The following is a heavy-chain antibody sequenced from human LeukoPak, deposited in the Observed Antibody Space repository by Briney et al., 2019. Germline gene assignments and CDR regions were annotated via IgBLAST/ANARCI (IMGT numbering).Heavy chain of an antibody. Sequence: PSETLSLTCTVSGGSISSYYWSWIRQPPGKGLEWIGYIYYSGSTNYNPSLKSRVAISVDTSKNQFSLKLSSVTAADTAVYYCAREGGSGRIDGGRHNYYYYGMDVWGQGTTVTVSS. J-gene: IGHJ6*02. V-gene: IGHV4-59*01. CDR1: GGSISSYY. D-gene: IGHD3-10*01. CDR3: AREGGSGRIDGGRHNYYYYGMDV. CDR2: IYYSGST.